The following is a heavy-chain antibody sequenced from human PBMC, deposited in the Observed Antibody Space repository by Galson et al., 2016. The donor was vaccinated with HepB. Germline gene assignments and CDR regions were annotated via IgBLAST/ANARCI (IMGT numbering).Heavy chain of an antibody. Sequence: SLRLSCAAFGFTFSSYGMHWVRQAPGKGLEWVTFVYYDGSNKYYADSVAGRFTISRYNSKNTLYLQMNSLRVEHTAVYYCAKQRGHPVSSYYFDYWGQGTLVTVSS. V-gene: IGHV3-33*06. CDR1: GFTFSSYG. J-gene: IGHJ4*02. D-gene: IGHD3-10*01. CDR3: AKQRGHPVSSYYFDY. CDR2: VYYDGSNK.